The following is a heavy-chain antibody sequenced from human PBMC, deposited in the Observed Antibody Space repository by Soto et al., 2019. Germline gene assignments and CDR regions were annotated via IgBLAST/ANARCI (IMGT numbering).Heavy chain of an antibody. Sequence: SLRLSCAPSGFTVSNNYMNWVRQAPGKGLEWVSIIYSDGSTYYADYVKGRFTISRDNSKNTLYLQMDSLRGEDTAVYFCARGLKIRHDAFDLWGPGTMVTVSS. V-gene: IGHV3-53*01. CDR1: GFTVSNNY. CDR2: IYSDGST. J-gene: IGHJ3*01. D-gene: IGHD3-22*01. CDR3: ARGLKIRHDAFDL.